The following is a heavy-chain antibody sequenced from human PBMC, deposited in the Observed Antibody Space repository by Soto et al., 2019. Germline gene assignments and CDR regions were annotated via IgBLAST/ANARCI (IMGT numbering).Heavy chain of an antibody. D-gene: IGHD2-15*01. CDR2: ISGSGGST. Sequence: GGSLRLSCAASGFTFSSYAMSWVRQAPGKGLEWVSAISGSGGSTYYADSVKGRFTISRDNSKNTLYLQMNSLRAEDTAVYYCAKPLRRDIVVVVAAYFDYWGQGTLVTVSS. J-gene: IGHJ4*02. CDR1: GFTFSSYA. CDR3: AKPLRRDIVVVVAAYFDY. V-gene: IGHV3-23*01.